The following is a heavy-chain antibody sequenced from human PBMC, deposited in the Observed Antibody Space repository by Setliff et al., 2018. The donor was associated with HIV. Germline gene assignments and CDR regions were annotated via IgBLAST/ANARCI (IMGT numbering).Heavy chain of an antibody. V-gene: IGHV1-24*01. CDR3: ATGRGYCSDGSCYSFRISISWFDP. D-gene: IGHD2-15*01. CDR2: FDPEDGET. J-gene: IGHJ5*02. Sequence: GASVKVSCKVSGYTLTELSMHWVRQAPGKGLEWMGGFDPEDGETIYAQKFQGRVTMTEDTSTDTAYMELSSLRSEDTAVYYCATGRGYCSDGSCYSFRISISWFDPWGQGTLVTVSS. CDR1: GYTLTELS.